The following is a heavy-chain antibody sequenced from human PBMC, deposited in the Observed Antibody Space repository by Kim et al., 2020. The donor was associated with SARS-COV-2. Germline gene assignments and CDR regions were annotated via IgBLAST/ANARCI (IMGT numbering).Heavy chain of an antibody. CDR3: ARDSWGYCSGGSCYMGPYYYYYYGMDV. D-gene: IGHD2-15*01. CDR2: ISAYNGNT. CDR1: GYTFTSYG. J-gene: IGHJ6*02. V-gene: IGHV1-18*01. Sequence: ASVKVSCKASGYTFTSYGISWVRQAPGQGLEWMGWISAYNGNTNYAQKLQGRVTMTTDTSTSTAYMELRSLRSDDTAVYYCARDSWGYCSGGSCYMGPYYYYYYGMDVWGQGTTVTVSS.